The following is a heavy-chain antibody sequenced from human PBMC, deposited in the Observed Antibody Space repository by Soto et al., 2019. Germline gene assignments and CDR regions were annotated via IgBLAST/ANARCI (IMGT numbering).Heavy chain of an antibody. J-gene: IGHJ4*02. D-gene: IGHD1-26*01. CDR2: IRTQADGGTT. CDR1: GFGLMDSW. Sequence: EVQLVESGGGLVKPGEPLGPAGAASGFGLMDSWRTWARQPPGGGLEWVGGIRTQADGGTTDYAASMKGRFIISRDDSQNSLFLQINSLETEDTGIYFCTTFYCSNYWGQGTLVTVSS. V-gene: IGHV3-15*07. CDR3: TTFYCSNY.